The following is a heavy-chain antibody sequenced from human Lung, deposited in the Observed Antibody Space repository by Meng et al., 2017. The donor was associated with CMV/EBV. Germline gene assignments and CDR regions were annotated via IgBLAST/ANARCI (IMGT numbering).Heavy chain of an antibody. Sequence: GSLRLXCTVSGGSVSSGSYYWSWIRQPPGKGLEWIGYIYYSGSTNYNPSLKSRVTISVDTSKNQFSLKLGAVTAADTAVYYCARDPRLCSSTSCYGYWGQGXLVTVSS. D-gene: IGHD2-2*01. J-gene: IGHJ4*02. CDR2: IYYSGST. CDR3: ARDPRLCSSTSCYGY. V-gene: IGHV4-61*01. CDR1: GGSVSSGSYY.